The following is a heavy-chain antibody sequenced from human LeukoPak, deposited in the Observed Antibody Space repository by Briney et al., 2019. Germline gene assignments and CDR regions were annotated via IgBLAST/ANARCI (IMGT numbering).Heavy chain of an antibody. CDR1: GFTFSSYN. CDR3: ARDYGNHGEYFDY. CDR2: ISSSTSTI. Sequence: PGGSLRLSCAASGFTFSSYNMNWVRQAPGKGLERISYISSSTSTIHYADSVKGRFTTSRDNAKNSLYLQMNSLRDEDTAVYYCARDYGNHGEYFDYWGQGTLVTVSS. V-gene: IGHV3-48*02. J-gene: IGHJ4*02. D-gene: IGHD4-11*01.